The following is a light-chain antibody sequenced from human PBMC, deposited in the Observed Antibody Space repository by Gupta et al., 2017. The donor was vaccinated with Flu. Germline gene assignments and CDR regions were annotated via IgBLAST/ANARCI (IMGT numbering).Light chain of an antibody. J-gene: IGKJ2*01. CDR3: QQSYTTPRT. CDR2: AAS. Sequence: DIQMTQSPSSLSASVGDRVTITCRASQTISSFLNWYQQKPGKAPNLLIYAASSLQSEVPSRFSGSGSGTDFTLTVSSLQPEDFASYYCQQSYTTPRTFGQGTKLEIK. CDR1: QTISSF. V-gene: IGKV1-39*01.